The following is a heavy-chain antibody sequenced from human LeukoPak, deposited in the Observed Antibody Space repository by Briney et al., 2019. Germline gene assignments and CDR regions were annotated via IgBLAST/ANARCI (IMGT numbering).Heavy chain of an antibody. CDR1: GYTFTSYG. CDR2: ISAYNGNT. Sequence: ASVKVSCKASGYTFTSYGISWVRQAPGQGLEWMGWISAYNGNTNYAQKLQGRVTMTTDTSTSTAYMELRSLRSDDTAVYYCARGGRITIFGVVPGGAFDIWGQGTMVTVSS. V-gene: IGHV1-18*01. CDR3: ARGGRITIFGVVPGGAFDI. D-gene: IGHD3-3*01. J-gene: IGHJ3*02.